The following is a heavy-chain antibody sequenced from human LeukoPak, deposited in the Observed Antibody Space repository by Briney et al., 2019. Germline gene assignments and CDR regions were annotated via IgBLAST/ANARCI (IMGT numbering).Heavy chain of an antibody. J-gene: IGHJ4*02. V-gene: IGHV3-30-3*01. CDR3: ARDRHYYDSSGYPDY. CDR1: GFTFSSYA. CDR2: ISYDGSNK. D-gene: IGHD3-22*01. Sequence: PGGSLGLSCAASGFTFSSYAMHWVRQAPGKGLEWVAVISYDGSNKYYADSVKGRFTISRDNSKNTLYLQMNSLRAEDTAVYYCARDRHYYDSSGYPDYWGQGTLVTVSS.